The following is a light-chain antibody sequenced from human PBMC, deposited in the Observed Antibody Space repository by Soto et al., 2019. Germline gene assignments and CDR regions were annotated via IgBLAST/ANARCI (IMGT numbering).Light chain of an antibody. V-gene: IGLV2-14*01. J-gene: IGLJ3*02. Sequence: QSALTQPASVSGSPGQSITIPCTGTSSDGGGYNYVSWYQQHPGKAPKLMIFEVNYRPSGVSNRFSGSKSGNTASLTISGLQAEDEADYYCSSYTSSTTLDRVFGGGTKVTVL. CDR2: EVN. CDR1: SSDGGGYNY. CDR3: SSYTSSTTLDRV.